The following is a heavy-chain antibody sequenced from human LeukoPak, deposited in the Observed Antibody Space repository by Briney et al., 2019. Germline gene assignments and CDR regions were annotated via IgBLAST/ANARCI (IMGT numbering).Heavy chain of an antibody. V-gene: IGHV3-7*01. D-gene: IGHD2-15*01. CDR2: ISPDGSAK. CDR3: ARVIVVVVGASDHFDY. Sequence: GGSLRLSCAASGFTFSSYSMNWVRQAPGKGLEWVANISPDGSAKNYGDSVKGRFTISRDNAKNSLYLQMNSLRAEDTAVYYCARVIVVVVGASDHFDYWGQGTLATVHS. J-gene: IGHJ4*02. CDR1: GFTFSSYS.